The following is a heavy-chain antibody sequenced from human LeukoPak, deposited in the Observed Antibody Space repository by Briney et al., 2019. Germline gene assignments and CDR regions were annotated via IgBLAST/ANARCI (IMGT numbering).Heavy chain of an antibody. D-gene: IGHD3-3*01. J-gene: IGHJ4*02. CDR1: GFTFSRHW. Sequence: GGSLRLSCAASGFTFSRHWMSWVRQAPGKGLEWVANVKQDGSEEFYVDSVKGRFTISRDNSKNTLYLQMNSLRAEDTAVYYCARVFGENQDFWSGYYVPVGYWGQGTLVTVSS. V-gene: IGHV3-7*01. CDR2: VKQDGSEE. CDR3: ARVFGENQDFWSGYYVPVGY.